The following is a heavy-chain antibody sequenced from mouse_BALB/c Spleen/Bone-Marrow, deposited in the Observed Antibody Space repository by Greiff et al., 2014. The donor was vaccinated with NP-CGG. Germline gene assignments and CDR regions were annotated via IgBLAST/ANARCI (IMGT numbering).Heavy chain of an antibody. CDR1: GYTFSSYL. CDR3: ARELGLRLAY. CDR2: ILPVSGGA. D-gene: IGHD3-1*01. Sequence: QVQVQQSGAELMKPGASVKISCKTSGYTFSSYLIEWVKQRPGHGLEWIGVILPVSGGANSNEKFKGKATFTADTSSNTAYMQLSSMTSEDYAVYYCARELGLRLAYWGQGTLVTVSA. V-gene: IGHV1-9*01. J-gene: IGHJ3*01.